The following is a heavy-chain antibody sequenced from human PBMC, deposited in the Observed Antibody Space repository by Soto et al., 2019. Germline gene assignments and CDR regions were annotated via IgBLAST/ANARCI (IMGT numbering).Heavy chain of an antibody. CDR3: ARRGPGTYFDY. CDR1: GFTFGGYA. V-gene: IGHV3-23*01. J-gene: IGHJ4*02. CDR2: ISGSGGST. Sequence: GGSLRFSCGASGFTFGGYAVHWVRQAPGKGLEWVSVISGSGGSTYYADSVKGRFTISRDNSKNTLYLQMNSLRAEDTAVYYCARRGPGTYFDYWGQGTLVTVSS. D-gene: IGHD6-13*01.